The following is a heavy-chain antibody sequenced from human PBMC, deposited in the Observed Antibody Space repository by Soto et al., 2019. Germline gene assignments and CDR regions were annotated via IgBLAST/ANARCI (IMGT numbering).Heavy chain of an antibody. Sequence: SETLSLTCAVSGGSISSSNWWSLVRHPPGKGLEWIGEIYHSGSTNYNPSLKSRVTISVDKSKNQFSLKLSSVTAADTAVYYCARLVLWFGELPLGWFDPWGQGTLVTVS. J-gene: IGHJ5*02. CDR3: ARLVLWFGELPLGWFDP. V-gene: IGHV4-4*02. CDR2: IYHSGST. CDR1: GGSISSSNW. D-gene: IGHD3-10*01.